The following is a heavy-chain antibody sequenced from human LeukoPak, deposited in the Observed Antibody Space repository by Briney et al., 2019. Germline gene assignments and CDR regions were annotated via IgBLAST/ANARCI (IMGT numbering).Heavy chain of an antibody. V-gene: IGHV1-2*02. CDR3: ARGPPAKYYDSSGFLFDY. D-gene: IGHD3-22*01. CDR1: GYTFTGYY. Sequence: ASVKVSCKASGYTFTGYYMHWVRQAPGQGLEWMGWINPNSGGTNYAQKFQGRVTMTRDTSISTAYMELSRLRSDDTAVYYCARGPPAKYYDSSGFLFDYWGQGTLVTVSS. J-gene: IGHJ4*02. CDR2: INPNSGGT.